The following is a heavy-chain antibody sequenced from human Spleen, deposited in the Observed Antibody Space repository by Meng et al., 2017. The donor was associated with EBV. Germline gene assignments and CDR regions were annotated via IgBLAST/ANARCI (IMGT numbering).Heavy chain of an antibody. V-gene: IGHV4-59*11. J-gene: IGHJ4*02. Sequence: QVQLPESGPGLVKPSETLSLNCTVSGGSISWHYWSWIRQPPGKGLEWIGYIYYSGSTNYNPSFKSRVTISVDTSKNQFSLRLRSLTASDTAVYYCASDRGQNYYWGPGTLVTVSS. CDR1: GGSISWHY. CDR3: ASDRGQNYY. CDR2: IYYSGST. D-gene: IGHD3-10*01.